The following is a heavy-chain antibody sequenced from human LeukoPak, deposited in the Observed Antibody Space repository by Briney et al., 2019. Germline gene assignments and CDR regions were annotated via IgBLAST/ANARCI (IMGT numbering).Heavy chain of an antibody. CDR3: ARDYTVAIGATTYFQH. D-gene: IGHD1-26*01. V-gene: IGHV7-4-1*02. J-gene: IGHJ1*01. CDR1: GYTFPTYA. Sequence: GASVKVSCKASGYTFPTYAMNWVRQAPGQGLEWMGWINTNTGNPTYAQGFTGRFVFSLDTSVSTAYLQISSLKPEDTAVYYCARDYTVAIGATTYFQHWGQGTLVTVSS. CDR2: INTNTGNP.